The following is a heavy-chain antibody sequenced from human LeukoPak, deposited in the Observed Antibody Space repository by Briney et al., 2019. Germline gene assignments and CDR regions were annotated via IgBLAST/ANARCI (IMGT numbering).Heavy chain of an antibody. Sequence: ASVKVSCKASGYTFTSYGISWVRQAPGQGLEWMGWISAYNGNTNYAQKLQGRVTMTTDTSTSTAYMELRSLRSDDTAVYYCARRAGTTVTTSNWFDPWGQGTLVTVSS. CDR2: ISAYNGNT. CDR3: ARRAGTTVTTSNWFDP. J-gene: IGHJ5*02. D-gene: IGHD4-17*01. V-gene: IGHV1-18*01. CDR1: GYTFTSYG.